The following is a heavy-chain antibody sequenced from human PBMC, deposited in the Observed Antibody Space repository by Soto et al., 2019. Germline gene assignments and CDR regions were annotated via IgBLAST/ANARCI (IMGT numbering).Heavy chain of an antibody. CDR2: INPSGGST. J-gene: IGHJ4*02. CDR1: GYTFTSYY. CDR3: ARVRNWRSSGYYGSGEHFDY. D-gene: IGHD3-10*01. Sequence: ASVKVSCKASGYTFTSYYMHWVRQAPGQGLEWMGIINPSGGSTSYAQKFQGRVTMTRDTSTSTVYMELSSLRSEDTAVYYCARVRNWRSSGYYGSGEHFDYWGQGTLVTVSS. V-gene: IGHV1-46*01.